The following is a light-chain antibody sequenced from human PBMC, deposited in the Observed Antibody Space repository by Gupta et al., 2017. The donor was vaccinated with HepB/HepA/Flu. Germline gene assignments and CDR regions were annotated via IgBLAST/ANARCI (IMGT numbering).Light chain of an antibody. CDR3: QQYGSSPPLT. J-gene: IGKJ4*01. V-gene: IGKV3-20*01. CDR1: QSVSSSY. Sequence: IVLTQSPGTLSSSPGEIATLSCRASQSVSSSYLAWYQQKPGQAPRLLIYGASSRATGITDRFSGSGSGTDLTLTISRLEPEDFEVYYCQQYGSSPPLTFGGGTKVEIK. CDR2: GAS.